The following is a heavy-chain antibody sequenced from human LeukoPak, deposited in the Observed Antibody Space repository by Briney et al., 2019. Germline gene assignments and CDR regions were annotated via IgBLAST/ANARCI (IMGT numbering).Heavy chain of an antibody. J-gene: IGHJ4*02. V-gene: IGHV4-59*01. CDR3: AAGLWFGELES. CDR1: GGSISSYY. Sequence: SETLSLTCTVSGGSISSYYWSWIRQPRGKGLEWIGYIYYSGSTNYNPSLKSRVTISVDTSKNQFSLKLSSVTAADTAVYYCAAGLWFGELESWGQGTLVTVSS. CDR2: IYYSGST. D-gene: IGHD3-10*01.